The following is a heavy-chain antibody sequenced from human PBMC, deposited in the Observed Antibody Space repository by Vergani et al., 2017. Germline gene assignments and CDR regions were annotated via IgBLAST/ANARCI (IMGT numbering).Heavy chain of an antibody. D-gene: IGHD4-11*01. J-gene: IGHJ4*02. CDR1: GFTFSACP. V-gene: IGHV3-23*01. CDR3: AKSATVTSPFDY. CDR2: ISGSGGNT. Sequence: EVQLLQSGGGVIQPGGSVSLSCAASGFTFSACPMTWVRQAPGKGLEWVSAISGSGGNTFYTDSVKGRFTISRDNSKDTLYLQMNSLRVEDTALYYCAKSATVTSPFDYWGQGTLVTVSS.